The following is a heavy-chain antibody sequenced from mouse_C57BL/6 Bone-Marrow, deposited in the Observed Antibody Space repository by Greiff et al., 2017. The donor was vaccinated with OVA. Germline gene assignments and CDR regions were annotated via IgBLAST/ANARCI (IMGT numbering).Heavy chain of an antibody. D-gene: IGHD2-2*01. CDR3: ARQRLRRGAWFAY. CDR2: ISNLAYSI. V-gene: IGHV5-15*01. Sequence: EVQVVESGGGLVQPGGSLKLSCAASGFTFSDYGMAWVRQAPRKGPEWVAFISNLAYSIYYADTVTGRFTISRENAKNTLYLEMSSLRSEDTAMYYCARQRLRRGAWFAYWGQGTLVTVSA. J-gene: IGHJ3*01. CDR1: GFTFSDYG.